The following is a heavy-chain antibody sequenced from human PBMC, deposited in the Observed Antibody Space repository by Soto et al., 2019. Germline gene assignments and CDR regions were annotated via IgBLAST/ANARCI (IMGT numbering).Heavy chain of an antibody. CDR1: GFTFSNFD. V-gene: IGHV3-23*01. Sequence: LRLSCAASGFTFSNFDMSWVRQAPGKGLEWVSGISTSGGTTYYADSVKGRFTSSRDNSKNTLYLQMTSLRAEDTAVYYCATGTAAPAHWGQGTLVTVSS. D-gene: IGHD6-13*01. CDR3: ATGTAAPAH. J-gene: IGHJ1*01. CDR2: ISTSGGTT.